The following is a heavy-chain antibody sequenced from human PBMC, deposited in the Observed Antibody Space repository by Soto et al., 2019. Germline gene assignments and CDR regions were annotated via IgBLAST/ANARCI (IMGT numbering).Heavy chain of an antibody. D-gene: IGHD6-6*01. Sequence: GSLRLSCAASGFTFSSYWMSWVRQAPGKGLEWVSYISSSSSYTNYADSVKGRFTISRDNAKNSLYLQMNSLRAEDTAVYYCARERRSSSSPFDYWGQGTLVTVSS. CDR3: ARERRSSSSPFDY. V-gene: IGHV3-21*05. CDR2: ISSSSSYT. CDR1: GFTFSSYW. J-gene: IGHJ4*02.